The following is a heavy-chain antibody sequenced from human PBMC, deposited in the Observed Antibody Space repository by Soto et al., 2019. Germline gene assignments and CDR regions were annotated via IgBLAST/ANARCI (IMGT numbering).Heavy chain of an antibody. CDR3: ARDRKVRGEGKTYYGMDV. D-gene: IGHD3-10*01. CDR2: IYYSGST. J-gene: IGHJ6*02. CDR1: GGSISSGGYY. V-gene: IGHV4-31*03. Sequence: PSETLSLTCTVSGGSISSGGYYWSWIRQHPGKSQEWIGYIYYSGSTYYNPSLKSRVTISVDTSKNQFSLKLSSVTAADTAVYYCARDRKVRGEGKTYYGMDVWGQGTTVTVSS.